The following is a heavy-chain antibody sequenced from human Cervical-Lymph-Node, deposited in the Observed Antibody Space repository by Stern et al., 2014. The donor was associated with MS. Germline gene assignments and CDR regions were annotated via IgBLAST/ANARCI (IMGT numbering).Heavy chain of an antibody. CDR1: GFTFGDFA. CDR2: ISSISSST. J-gene: IGHJ4*02. D-gene: IGHD5-12*01. Sequence: VQLVQSGGGLVQPGRSLRLSCAASGFTFGDFAMHWVRQAPGKGLEWVSGISSISSSTNYADSVRGRFTISRDNAKNSLYLQMNSLRPEDTAFYYCAKVHSGYYHDYFDYWGQGTLVTVSS. CDR3: AKVHSGYYHDYFDY. V-gene: IGHV3-9*01.